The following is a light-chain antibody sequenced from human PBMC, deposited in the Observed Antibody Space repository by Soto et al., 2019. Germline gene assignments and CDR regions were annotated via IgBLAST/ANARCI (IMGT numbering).Light chain of an antibody. Sequence: QSVLTQPASMSGSPGQSITISCTGTRTDAGGYNYVSWYQQHPAKVPKLLIYEVSNRPSGVSNRFSGPKSSSTASLTISGLQPEDEGDYYCSSYTRSNTWVFGGGTKVTVL. CDR2: EVS. CDR3: SSYTRSNTWV. J-gene: IGLJ3*02. CDR1: RTDAGGYNY. V-gene: IGLV2-14*01.